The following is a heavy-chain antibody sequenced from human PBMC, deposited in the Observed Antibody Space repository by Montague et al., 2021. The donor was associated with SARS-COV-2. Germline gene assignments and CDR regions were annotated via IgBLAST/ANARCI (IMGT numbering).Heavy chain of an antibody. V-gene: IGHV4-34*01. J-gene: IGHJ6*03. D-gene: IGHD3-10*01. CDR3: ARLRDGVVPSPILGVGPFYSYYYMDV. CDR2: INHGGST. CDR1: GSSFSGYY. Sequence: SETLSLTCAVHGSSFSGYYWNWIPQSPGKGLEWIGEINHGGSTKFSPSLKGRLTISTDTSKTQFSLKLTSVAAAATAVYYCARLRDGVVPSPILGVGPFYSYYYMDVWGRGTPVTVSS.